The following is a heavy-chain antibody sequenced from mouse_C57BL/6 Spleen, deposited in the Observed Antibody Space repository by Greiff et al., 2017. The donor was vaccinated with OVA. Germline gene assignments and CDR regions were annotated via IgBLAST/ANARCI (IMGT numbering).Heavy chain of an antibody. CDR2: ISSGGDYI. Sequence: EVQGVESGEGLVKPGGSLKLSCAASGFTFSSYAMSWVRQTPERRLEWVAYISSGGDYIYYADTVKGRFTISRDNARNTLYLQMSSLKSEDTAMYYCTRVGTTVRFDYWGQGTTLTVSS. CDR3: TRVGTTVRFDY. CDR1: GFTFSSYA. J-gene: IGHJ2*01. D-gene: IGHD1-1*01. V-gene: IGHV5-9-1*02.